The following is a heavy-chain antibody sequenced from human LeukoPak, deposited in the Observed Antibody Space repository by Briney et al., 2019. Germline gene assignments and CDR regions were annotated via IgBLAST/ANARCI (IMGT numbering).Heavy chain of an antibody. CDR1: GGSISSSSYY. V-gene: IGHV4-39*07. J-gene: IGHJ4*02. D-gene: IGHD6-13*01. CDR3: AREARPSGYSSSWFLDY. Sequence: PSETLSLTCTVSGGSISSSSYYWGWIRQPPGKGLEWIGSIYYSGSTNYNPSLKSRVTISVDTSKNQFSLKLSSVTAADTAVYYCAREARPSGYSSSWFLDYWGQGTLVTVSS. CDR2: IYYSGST.